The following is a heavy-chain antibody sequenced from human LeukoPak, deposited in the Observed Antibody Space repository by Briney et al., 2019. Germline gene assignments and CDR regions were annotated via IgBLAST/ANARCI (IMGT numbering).Heavy chain of an antibody. V-gene: IGHV4-31*03. CDR2: IYYSGST. CDR1: GDSINSGGYF. D-gene: IGHD3-22*01. Sequence: SQTLSLTCTVSGDSINSGGYFWSWIRQHPGKGLEWIGYIYYSGSTYYNPSLKSRVTISVDTSKNQFSLRLSSVTAADTAVYYCTRDGPRSSGYPDNWGQGTLVTVSS. J-gene: IGHJ4*02. CDR3: TRDGPRSSGYPDN.